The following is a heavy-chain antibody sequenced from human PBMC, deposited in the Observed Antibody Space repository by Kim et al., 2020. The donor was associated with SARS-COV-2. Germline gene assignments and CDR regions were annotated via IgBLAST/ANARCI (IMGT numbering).Heavy chain of an antibody. CDR1: GFTFSSYA. D-gene: IGHD1-20*01. J-gene: IGHJ5*02. Sequence: GGSLRLSCAASGFTFSSYAMSWVRQAPGKGLEWVSAISGSGGSTYYADSVKGRFTISRDNSKNTLYLQMNSLRAEDTAVYYCAKDVGYNWNDVPDWFDPCGQGTLVTVSS. V-gene: IGHV3-23*01. CDR3: AKDVGYNWNDVPDWFDP. CDR2: ISGSGGST.